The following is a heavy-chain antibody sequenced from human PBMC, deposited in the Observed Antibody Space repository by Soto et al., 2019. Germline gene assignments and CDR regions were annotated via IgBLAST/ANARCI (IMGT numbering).Heavy chain of an antibody. D-gene: IGHD3-3*01. CDR2: IYYSGRT. CDR1: GGSISSGDYY. Sequence: QVQLQESGPGLVRPSQTLSLTCTVSGGSISSGDYYWSWIRQHQGKGLAWIGYIYYSGRTYYNPSLKRRFTISVDTSKNQFSLKLSSGTAADTAVYYCARWWSGSRQGFDPWGQGTLVTVS. CDR3: ARWWSGSRQGFDP. J-gene: IGHJ5*02. V-gene: IGHV4-31*03.